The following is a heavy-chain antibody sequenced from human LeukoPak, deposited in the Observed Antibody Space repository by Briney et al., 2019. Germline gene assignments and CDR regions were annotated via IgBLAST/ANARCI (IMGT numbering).Heavy chain of an antibody. CDR2: INHSGST. CDR1: GGSFSGYY. D-gene: IGHD5-18*01. V-gene: IGHV4-34*01. J-gene: IGHJ2*01. CDR3: ARSKGMTWIQLRYFDL. Sequence: SETLSLTCAAYGGSFSGYYWSWIRQPPGKGLEWIGEINHSGSTNYNPSLKSRVTISVDTSKNQFSLKLSSVTAADTAVYYCARSKGMTWIQLRYFDLWGRGTLVTVSS.